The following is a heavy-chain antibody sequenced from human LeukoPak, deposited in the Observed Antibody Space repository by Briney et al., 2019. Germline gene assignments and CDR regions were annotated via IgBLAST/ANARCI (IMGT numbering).Heavy chain of an antibody. V-gene: IGHV3-30*03. CDR3: ARDCRLNCARQPGFDS. CDR1: GFTFSSYG. CDR2: ISYDGSNK. Sequence: QSGRSLRLSCAASGFTFSSYGMHWVRQAPGKGLEWVAVISYDGSNKYYADSVKGRFTISRDNSKNSLYLQMNSLRDEDTAVYYCARDCRLNCARQPGFDSWGQGTLVTVSS. D-gene: IGHD1-1*01. J-gene: IGHJ5*01.